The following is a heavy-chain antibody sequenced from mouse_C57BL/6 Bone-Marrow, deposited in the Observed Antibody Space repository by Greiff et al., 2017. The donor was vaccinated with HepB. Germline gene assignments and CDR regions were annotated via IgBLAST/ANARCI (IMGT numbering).Heavy chain of an antibody. D-gene: IGHD2-5*01. J-gene: IGHJ3*01. CDR1: GYTFTSYW. CDR3: ARSVYYSNYVFAY. Sequence: QVQLQQPGAELVKPGASVKMSCKASGYTFTSYWITWVKQRPGQGLEWIGDIYPGSGSTNYNEKFTSKATLTVDTSSSTAYMQLSSLTSEDSAVYYCARSVYYSNYVFAYWGQGTLVTVSA. CDR2: IYPGSGST. V-gene: IGHV1-55*01.